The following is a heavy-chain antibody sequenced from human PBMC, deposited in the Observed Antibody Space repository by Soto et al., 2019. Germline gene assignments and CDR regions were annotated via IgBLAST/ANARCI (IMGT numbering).Heavy chain of an antibody. CDR3: AKLGDYYDSSGSSDAFDI. D-gene: IGHD3-22*01. J-gene: IGHJ3*02. Sequence: EVQLLESGGGLVQPGGSLRLSCAASGFTFSSYAMSWVRQAPGKGLEWVSAICGSGGSTYYADSVKGRFTISRDNSKNTLYLQMNSLRAEDTAVYYCAKLGDYYDSSGSSDAFDIWGQGTMVTVSS. V-gene: IGHV3-23*01. CDR1: GFTFSSYA. CDR2: ICGSGGST.